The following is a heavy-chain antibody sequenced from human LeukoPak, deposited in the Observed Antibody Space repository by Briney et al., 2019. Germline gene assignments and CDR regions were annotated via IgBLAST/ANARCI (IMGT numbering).Heavy chain of an antibody. D-gene: IGHD2-21*02. J-gene: IGHJ2*01. CDR3: VGGDRRPSWYFDL. CDR1: GFTFSSYG. V-gene: IGHV3-30*03. CDR2: ISYGGSNK. Sequence: PGGSLRLSCAASGFTFSSYGMHWVRQAPGKGLEWVAVISYGGSNKYYADSVKGRFTISRDNSKNTLYLQMNSLRAEDTAVYYCVGGDRRPSWYFDLWGRGTLVTVSS.